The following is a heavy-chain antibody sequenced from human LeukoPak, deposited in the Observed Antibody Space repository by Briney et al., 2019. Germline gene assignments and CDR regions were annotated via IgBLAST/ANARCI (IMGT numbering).Heavy chain of an antibody. CDR3: ARDLAGPNYYGSGSYPPYYYGMDV. J-gene: IGHJ6*02. CDR2: IYSSGST. D-gene: IGHD3-10*01. Sequence: PSETLSLTCTVSGGSISGYYWSWIRQPPRKGLEWIGYIYSSGSTKYDPSLESRVTISLDTSKNQFSLKLSSVTAADTAVYYCARDLAGPNYYGSGSYPPYYYGMDVWGQGTTVTVSS. V-gene: IGHV4-59*01. CDR1: GGSISGYY.